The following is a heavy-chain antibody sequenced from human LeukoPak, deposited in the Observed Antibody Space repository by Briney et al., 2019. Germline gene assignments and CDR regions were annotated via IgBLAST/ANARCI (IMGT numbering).Heavy chain of an antibody. CDR3: TRGAVAGNGYGY. J-gene: IGHJ4*02. CDR2: ITIGDGHT. CDR1: GYTFTVHS. V-gene: IGHV1-3*04. D-gene: IGHD6-19*01. Sequence: ASVKVSCKGSGYTFTVHSLHWVRQAPGQRPEWMGWITIGDGHTRYSQKFQDRLTFTRDTPAATAYMELRNLQSEDTAIYYCTRGAVAGNGYGYWGQGTLVTVSS.